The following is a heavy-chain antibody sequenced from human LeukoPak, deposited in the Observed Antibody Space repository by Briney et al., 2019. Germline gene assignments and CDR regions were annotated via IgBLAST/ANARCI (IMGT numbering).Heavy chain of an antibody. J-gene: IGHJ3*02. CDR3: ARELGERAFDI. CDR1: GGSISSNNW. D-gene: IGHD3-16*01. Sequence: PSGTLSLTCAVSGGSISSNNWWTWVRQPPGKGLEWIGYIYYSGSTNYNPSLKSRVTISVDTSKNQFSLKLSSVTAADTAVYYCARELGERAFDIWGQGTMVTVSS. CDR2: IYYSGST. V-gene: IGHV4-4*02.